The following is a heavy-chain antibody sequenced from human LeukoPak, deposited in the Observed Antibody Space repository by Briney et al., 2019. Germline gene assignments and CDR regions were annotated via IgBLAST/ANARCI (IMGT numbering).Heavy chain of an antibody. V-gene: IGHV4-39*01. CDR1: GASITTKTYY. CDR2: IDSSGST. Sequence: PSETLSLACAVSGASITTKTYYWGWIRQPPGRRLEWIGNIDSSGSTTYNPSPKSRVTMSVDSSKNQFSLSLTSVTAADTAVYFCAILPLIWGQGTMVTVSS. J-gene: IGHJ3*01. D-gene: IGHD2/OR15-2a*01. CDR3: AILPLI.